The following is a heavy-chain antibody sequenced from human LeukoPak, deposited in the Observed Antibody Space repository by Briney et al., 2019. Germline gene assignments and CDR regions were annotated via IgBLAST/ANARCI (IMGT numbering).Heavy chain of an antibody. V-gene: IGHV3-7*01. J-gene: IGHJ4*02. CDR1: GFTFSDYW. CDR3: ARKGGYSSDYYY. CDR2: IKQDGSEK. Sequence: PGGSLRLSCAASGFTFSDYWMTWVRQAPGKGLEWVANIKQDGSEKDYVDSVKGRFTISRDNAKNSLYLQMDSLRVEDTVVYYCARKGGYSSDYYYWGQGTLVTVSS. D-gene: IGHD3-22*01.